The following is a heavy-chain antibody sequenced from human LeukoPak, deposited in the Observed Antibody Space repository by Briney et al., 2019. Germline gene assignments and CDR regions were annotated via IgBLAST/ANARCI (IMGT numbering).Heavy chain of an antibody. CDR1: GITFSDAW. V-gene: IGHV3-15*01. Sequence: SGGSLRLSCAASGITFSDAWMTWVRQTPGKGLEWVGRIKGKTDGGTTDYAAPVKGRLTITRDDSRNPLYLEMNSLKTEDTAVYYCTTPAAAQFKDWGQGTLVTVSS. J-gene: IGHJ4*02. D-gene: IGHD2-2*01. CDR3: TTPAAAQFKD. CDR2: IKGKTDGGTT.